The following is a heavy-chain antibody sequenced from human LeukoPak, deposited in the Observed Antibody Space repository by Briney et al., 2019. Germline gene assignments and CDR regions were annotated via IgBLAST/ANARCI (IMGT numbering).Heavy chain of an antibody. CDR3: ATVVALAARPGDYYYCMDV. D-gene: IGHD6-6*01. Sequence: ASVKVSCKVSGYTFTEFSMHWVRQAPGQGLEWMGGFNPESGETIYAQKFKGRVTMTEDTSTSTAYMELSRLTSEDTAVYYCATVVALAARPGDYYYCMDVWGKGTTVTVSS. CDR1: GYTFTEFS. V-gene: IGHV1-24*01. CDR2: FNPESGET. J-gene: IGHJ6*03.